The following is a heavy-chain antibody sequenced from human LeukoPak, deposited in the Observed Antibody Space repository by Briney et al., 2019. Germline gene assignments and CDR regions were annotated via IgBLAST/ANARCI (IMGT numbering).Heavy chain of an antibody. J-gene: IGHJ4*02. CDR1: GGSISSGGYY. D-gene: IGHD5-18*01. CDR3: ARRGGAMDLQI. V-gene: IGHV4-61*08. CDR2: IYYSGST. Sequence: SETLSLTCTVSGGSISSGGYYWSWIRQHPGKGLEWIGYIYYSGSTNYNPSLKSRVTILVDTSKNQFSLKLSSVTAADTAVYHCARRGGAMDLQIWGQGTLVTVSS.